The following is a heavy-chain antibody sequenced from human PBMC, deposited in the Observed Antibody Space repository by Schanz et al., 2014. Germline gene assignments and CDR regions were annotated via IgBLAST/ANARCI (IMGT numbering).Heavy chain of an antibody. D-gene: IGHD2-2*01. CDR3: ARGTMPGTFDI. CDR1: RSTFSSFT. V-gene: IGHV1-69*02. CDR2: IIPIHGIV. Sequence: QVQLVQSGAEVKQPGSSVKLSCKASRSTFSSFTITWVRQAPGQGLEWMGRIIPIHGIVNYAQRFQDRVRITADKSTSTAYMELSSLRYEDTALYYCARGTMPGTFDIWGQGTMXTVSS. J-gene: IGHJ3*02.